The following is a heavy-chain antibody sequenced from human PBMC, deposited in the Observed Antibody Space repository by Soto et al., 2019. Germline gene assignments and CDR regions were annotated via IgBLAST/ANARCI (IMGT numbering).Heavy chain of an antibody. V-gene: IGHV3-23*01. CDR1: GFTFSSFA. CDR2: ISGSGGST. CDR3: AKAYYYGSGSYYNNEPHDY. J-gene: IGHJ4*02. D-gene: IGHD3-10*01. Sequence: PGGSLRLSCAASGFTFSSFAMSWVRQAPGKGLEWVSAISGSGGSTYYADSVKGRFTISRDNSKNTLYLQMNSLRAEDTAVYYCAKAYYYGSGSYYNNEPHDYWGQGTLVTVSS.